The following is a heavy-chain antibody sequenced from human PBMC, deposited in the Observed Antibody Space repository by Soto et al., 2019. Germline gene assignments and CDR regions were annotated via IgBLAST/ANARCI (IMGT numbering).Heavy chain of an antibody. J-gene: IGHJ5*02. Sequence: ASVKVSCKASGGIFSSYTISWVRQAPGQGLEWMGRIIPILGIANYAQKFQGRVTITADKSTSTAYMELSSLRSEDTAVYYCARVVTYWGYCSGGSCPGWFDPWGQGTLVTVPS. D-gene: IGHD2-15*01. CDR3: ARVVTYWGYCSGGSCPGWFDP. CDR2: IIPILGIA. V-gene: IGHV1-69*02. CDR1: GGIFSSYT.